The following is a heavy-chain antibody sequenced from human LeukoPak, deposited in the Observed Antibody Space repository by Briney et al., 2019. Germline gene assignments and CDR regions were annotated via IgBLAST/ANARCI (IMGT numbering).Heavy chain of an antibody. CDR2: IYYSGST. Sequence: SETLSLTCTVSGGSISSSSYYWGWIRQPPGKGLEWIGSIYYSGSTYYNPSLKSRVTISVDTSKNQFSLKLSSVTAADTAVYYCARHVLGGGCYSPLVDWGQGTLVTVSS. J-gene: IGHJ4*02. D-gene: IGHD2-21*02. CDR3: ARHVLGGGCYSPLVD. V-gene: IGHV4-39*01. CDR1: GGSISSSSYY.